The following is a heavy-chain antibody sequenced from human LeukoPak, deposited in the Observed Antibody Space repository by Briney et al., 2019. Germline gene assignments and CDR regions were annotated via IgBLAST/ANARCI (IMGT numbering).Heavy chain of an antibody. CDR2: IYTSGST. D-gene: IGHD3-16*02. CDR3: ARSVAMITFGGVIGLHAFDI. V-gene: IGHV4-4*07. Sequence: SSETLSLTCTVSGGSISSYYWSWIRQPAGKGLEWIGRIYTSGSTNYNPSLKSRVTMSVDTSKNQFSLNLSSVAAADTAVYYCARSVAMITFGGVIGLHAFDIWGQGTMVTVSS. J-gene: IGHJ3*02. CDR1: GGSISSYY.